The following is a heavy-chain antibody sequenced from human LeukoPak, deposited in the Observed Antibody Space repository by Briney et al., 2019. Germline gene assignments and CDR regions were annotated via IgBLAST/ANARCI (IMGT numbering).Heavy chain of an antibody. J-gene: IGHJ2*01. CDR1: GGSISSSSYY. CDR3: ARHSGLGVGSRFFDL. D-gene: IGHD3/OR15-3a*01. Sequence: PSETLSLTCSVSGGSISSSSYYWGWVRQPPGKGLEWLGSKYFRASGPTDYNPSLKSRVSISLDTSRNLFSMKLTSVSAADTAVYYCARHSGLGVGSRFFDLWGRGTLVTVSS. V-gene: IGHV4-39*01. CDR2: KYFRASGPT.